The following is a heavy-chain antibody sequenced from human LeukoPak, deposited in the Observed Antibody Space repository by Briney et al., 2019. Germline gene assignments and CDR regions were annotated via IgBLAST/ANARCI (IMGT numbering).Heavy chain of an antibody. CDR1: GGSISSSSYY. D-gene: IGHD3-10*01. CDR3: ARQKSGSYYGAFDI. J-gene: IGHJ3*02. Sequence: SETLSLTCTVSGGSISSSSYYWGWIRQPPGKGLEWIGSIYYSGSTYYNPSLKSRVTISVDTSKSQFSLKLSSVTAADTAVYYCARQKSGSYYGAFDIWGQGTMVTVSS. V-gene: IGHV4-39*01. CDR2: IYYSGST.